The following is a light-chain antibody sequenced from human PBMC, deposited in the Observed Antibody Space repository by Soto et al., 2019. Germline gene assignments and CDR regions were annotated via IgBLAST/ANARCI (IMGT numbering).Light chain of an antibody. V-gene: IGKV1-9*01. CDR1: QGISSY. CDR3: QQLNSYPRNT. Sequence: DIQLTQPPSFLFASLGDRVPFTCRASQGISSYLAWYQQKPGKAPKLLIYAASTLQSGVPSRFSGSGSGTEFTLTISSLQPEDFATYYCQQLNSYPRNTFGQGTRLEIK. J-gene: IGKJ5*01. CDR2: AAS.